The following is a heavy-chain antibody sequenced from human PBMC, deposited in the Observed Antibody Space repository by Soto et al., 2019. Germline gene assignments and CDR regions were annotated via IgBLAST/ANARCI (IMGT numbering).Heavy chain of an antibody. CDR2: INAGNGNT. Sequence: GASVKVSCKAAGYTFTSYAIHWWRQAPGQRLEWMGWINAGNGNTKYSQKFQGRVTITRDMSTSTAYMDLSSLRSEDTAVYYCASPSRIYGMDVWGQGTTVTVSS. CDR1: GYTFTSYA. J-gene: IGHJ6*02. CDR3: ASPSRIYGMDV. V-gene: IGHV1-3*01. D-gene: IGHD2-15*01.